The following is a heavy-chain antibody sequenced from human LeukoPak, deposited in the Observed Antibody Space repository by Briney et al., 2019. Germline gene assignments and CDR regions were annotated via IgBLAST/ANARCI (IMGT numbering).Heavy chain of an antibody. CDR2: IIPIFGTA. CDR1: GGTFSSYA. V-gene: IGHV1-69*13. J-gene: IGHJ4*02. CDR3: ARVRGAYCGGDCYHFDY. D-gene: IGHD2-21*02. Sequence: GASVKVSCKASGGTFSSYAISWARQAPGQGLEWMGGIIPIFGTANYAQKFQGRVTITADESTSTAYMELSSLRSEDTAVYYCARVRGAYCGGDCYHFDYWGQGTLVTVSS.